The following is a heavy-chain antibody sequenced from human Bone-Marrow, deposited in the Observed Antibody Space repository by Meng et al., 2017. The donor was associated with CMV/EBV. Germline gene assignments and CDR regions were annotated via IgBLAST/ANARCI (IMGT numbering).Heavy chain of an antibody. V-gene: IGHV4-39*01. CDR3: ARYPHPGDYYYYYGMDV. J-gene: IGHJ6*02. Sequence: GSLRLSCTVSGGSISSSSYYWGWIRQPPGKGLEWIGSIYYSGSTYYNPSLKSRVTISVDTSKNQFSLKLSSVTAADTAVYYCARYPHPGDYYYYYGMDVWGQGTTVTVSS. CDR1: GGSISSSSYY. D-gene: IGHD1-26*01. CDR2: IYYSGST.